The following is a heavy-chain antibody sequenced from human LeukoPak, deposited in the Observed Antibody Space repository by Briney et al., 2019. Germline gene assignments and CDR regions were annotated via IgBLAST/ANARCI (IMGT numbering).Heavy chain of an antibody. Sequence: SSETLSLTCTVSGGSISSSSYYWGWIRQPPGKGLEWIGSIYYSGSTYYNPSLKSRVTISVDTSKNQFSLKLSSVTAADTAVYYCAREVHRDWFDPWGQGTLVTVSS. CDR2: IYYSGST. CDR1: GGSISSSSYY. J-gene: IGHJ5*02. V-gene: IGHV4-39*02. CDR3: AREVHRDWFDP. D-gene: IGHD3-10*01.